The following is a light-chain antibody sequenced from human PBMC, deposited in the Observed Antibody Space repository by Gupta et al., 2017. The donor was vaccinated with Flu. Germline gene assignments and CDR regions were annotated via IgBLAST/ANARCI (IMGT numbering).Light chain of an antibody. J-gene: IGLJ3*02. CDR3: SSTDTSGFQGV. CDR2: EDS. Sequence: SYELAQPPSVTVSPGQTCRITCSGDALPKKYACWYQHKSGQAPVMVISEDSKRPSGIPESFSGSSSATTATLTINGAPLDDAAYYYCSSTDTSGFQGVFGGGTRLTVL. CDR1: ALPKKY. V-gene: IGLV3-10*01.